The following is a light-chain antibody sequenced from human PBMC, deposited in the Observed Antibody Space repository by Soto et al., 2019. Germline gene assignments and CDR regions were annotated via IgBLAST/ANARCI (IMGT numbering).Light chain of an antibody. J-gene: IGLJ1*01. V-gene: IGLV1-47*01. Sequence: QSVQTQPPSASGTPGRGVTISCSGSTSNIGSNYVYWYQQLPGTAPKLLIYRNNQRPSGVPDRFSGSKSGTSASLAISGLRSDDEADYFCATWDDSLNGFYVFGTGTKVTIL. CDR1: TSNIGSNY. CDR2: RNN. CDR3: ATWDDSLNGFYV.